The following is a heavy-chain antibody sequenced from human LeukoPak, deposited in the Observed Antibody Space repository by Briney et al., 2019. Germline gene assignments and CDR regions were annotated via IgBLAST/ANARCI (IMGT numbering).Heavy chain of an antibody. CDR1: GFTFSSYA. V-gene: IGHV3-23*01. Sequence: GGSLRLSCAASGFTFSSYAMSWVRQAPGKGLEWVSAISNGGSTTYYADSLKGRFTVSRDNSKNTLYLQMNSLRAEDTAVYYCAKTGSSGWSYFDYWGQGTLVTVSS. CDR2: ISNGGSTT. J-gene: IGHJ4*02. D-gene: IGHD6-19*01. CDR3: AKTGSSGWSYFDY.